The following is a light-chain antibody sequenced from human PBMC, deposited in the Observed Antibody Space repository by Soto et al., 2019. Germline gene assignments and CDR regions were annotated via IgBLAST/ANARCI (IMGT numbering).Light chain of an antibody. V-gene: IGLV2-14*01. Sequence: QSVLTHPASVSGSPGQSITISCTGTSSDVGGNKYVSWYQQYPGKVPKLLINKVTNRPSGVSYRFSGSKSGNTASLTISALLAEDEADYFCASSTSDSLYVFGTGTKVNVL. CDR2: KVT. CDR1: SSDVGGNKY. CDR3: ASSTSDSLYV. J-gene: IGLJ1*01.